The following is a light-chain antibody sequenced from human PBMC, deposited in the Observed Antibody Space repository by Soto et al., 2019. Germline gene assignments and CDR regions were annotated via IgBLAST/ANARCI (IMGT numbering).Light chain of an antibody. CDR3: CSYASSSTLV. CDR2: EGS. V-gene: IGLV2-23*01. Sequence: QSALTQPASVSGSPGQPITISCTGTSSDVGSYNLVSWYQQHPGKAPKLMIYEGSKRPSGVSNRFSGSKSGNTASLTISGLQAEDEADYYCCSYASSSTLVFGGGTKLTVL. CDR1: SSDVGSYNL. J-gene: IGLJ2*01.